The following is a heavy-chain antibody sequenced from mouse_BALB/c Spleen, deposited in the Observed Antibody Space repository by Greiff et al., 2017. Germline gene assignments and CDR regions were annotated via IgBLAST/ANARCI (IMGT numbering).Heavy chain of an antibody. J-gene: IGHJ3*01. CDR2: IYPYNGGT. CDR3: ARGGITTAQFAY. D-gene: IGHD1-2*01. V-gene: IGHV1S29*02. Sequence: VQLQQSGPELVKPGASVKISCKASGYTFTDYNMHWVKQSHGKSLEWIGYIYPYNGGTGYNQKFKSKATLTVDNSSSTAYMELRSLTSEDSAVYYCARGGITTAQFAYWGQGTLVTVSA. CDR1: GYTFTDYN.